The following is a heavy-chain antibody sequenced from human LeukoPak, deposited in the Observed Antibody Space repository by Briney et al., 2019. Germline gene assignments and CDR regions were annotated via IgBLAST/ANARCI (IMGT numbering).Heavy chain of an antibody. J-gene: IGHJ3*02. CDR1: GYTLTELS. CDR2: FDPEDGET. Sequence: RASVKVSCKVSGYTLTELSMHWVRQAPGKGLEWMGGFDPEDGETIYAQKFQGRVTMTEDTSTDTAYMELSSLRSEDTAVYYCATRGSPPQQLVPDAFDIWGQGTMVTVSS. D-gene: IGHD6-13*01. CDR3: ATRGSPPQQLVPDAFDI. V-gene: IGHV1-24*01.